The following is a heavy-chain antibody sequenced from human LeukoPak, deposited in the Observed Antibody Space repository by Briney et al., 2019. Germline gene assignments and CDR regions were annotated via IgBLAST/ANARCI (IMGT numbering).Heavy chain of an antibody. CDR2: IYYIGST. D-gene: IGHD5-24*01. CDR3: ARAKEIVGA. V-gene: IGHV4-59*01. Sequence: SETLSLTCTLSGGSTSSFPWSWIRPPPGKGLEWVVYIYYIGSTNYNPSLKRRVTMSANTSKKQISLKLSSVTAADTAVYYCARAKEIVGAWGQGTLVTVSS. CDR1: GGSTSSFP. J-gene: IGHJ5*01.